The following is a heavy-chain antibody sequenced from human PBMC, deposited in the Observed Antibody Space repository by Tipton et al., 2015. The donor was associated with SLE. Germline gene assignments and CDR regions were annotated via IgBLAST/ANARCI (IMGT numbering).Heavy chain of an antibody. CDR2: ISFSGST. D-gene: IGHD3-22*01. Sequence: TLSLTCTVSGDSIANDNYYWSWVRQPPGRGLEWLGYISFSGSTTYNPSLKSRVTISVDTSKNQFSLKLSSVTAADTAVYYCAGSITMIVVVTDAFDIWGQGTMVTVSS. V-gene: IGHV4-61*01. J-gene: IGHJ3*02. CDR3: AGSITMIVVVTDAFDI. CDR1: GDSIANDNYY.